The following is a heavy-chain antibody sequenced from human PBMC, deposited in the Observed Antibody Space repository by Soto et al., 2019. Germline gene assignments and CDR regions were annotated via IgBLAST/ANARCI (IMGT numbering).Heavy chain of an antibody. V-gene: IGHV3-66*01. CDR3: ARDSPEGPGLIGELGVFSAKAPGY. CDR1: GFTVSSNY. CDR2: IYSGGST. D-gene: IGHD3-10*01. Sequence: GGSLRLSCAASGFTVSSNYMSWVRQAPGKGLEWVSVIYSGGSTYYADSVKGRFTISRDNSKNTLYLQMNSLRAEDTAVYYCARDSPEGPGLIGELGVFSAKAPGYWGQGTLVTVSS. J-gene: IGHJ4*02.